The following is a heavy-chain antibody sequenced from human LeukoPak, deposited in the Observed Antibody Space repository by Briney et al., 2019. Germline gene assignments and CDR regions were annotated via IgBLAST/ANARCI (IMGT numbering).Heavy chain of an antibody. CDR2: IYPGDSDT. J-gene: IGHJ5*02. CDR3: ARQQGTPMVRGVVNWFDP. Sequence: GDSLKISCKSSGYSFTSYWIGWVRQMPGKGLEWMGIIYPGDSDTRYSPSFQGQVTISADKSISTAYLQWSSLKASDTAMYYCARQQGTPMVRGVVNWFDPWGQGTLVTVPS. V-gene: IGHV5-51*01. CDR1: GYSFTSYW. D-gene: IGHD3-10*01.